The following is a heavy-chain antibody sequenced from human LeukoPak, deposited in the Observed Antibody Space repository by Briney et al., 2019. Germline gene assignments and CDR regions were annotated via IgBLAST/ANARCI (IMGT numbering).Heavy chain of an antibody. CDR2: IIPILGIA. CDR3: ASLGYCSSTSCYAFDI. J-gene: IGHJ3*02. Sequence: ASVKVSCKASGGTFSSYTISWVRQAPGQGLEWMGRIIPILGIANYAQKFQGRVTITADKSTSTAYMELSSPRSEDTAVYYCASLGYCSSTSCYAFDIWGQGTMVTVSS. D-gene: IGHD2-2*01. V-gene: IGHV1-69*02. CDR1: GGTFSSYT.